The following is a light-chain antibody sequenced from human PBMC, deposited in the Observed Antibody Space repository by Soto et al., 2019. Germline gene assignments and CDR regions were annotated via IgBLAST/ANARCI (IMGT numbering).Light chain of an antibody. J-gene: IGLJ1*01. CDR2: EGT. Sequence: QSALTQPASVSGSPGQSITTSCTGTSRDVGSYNLVSWYQQHPGNAPKLIIYEGTKRPSGVSYRFSGSKSGNTASLTISGLQEEDEGDYHCCSFAGSSTYVFGTGTKLTVL. V-gene: IGLV2-23*01. CDR3: CSFAGSSTYV. CDR1: SRDVGSYNL.